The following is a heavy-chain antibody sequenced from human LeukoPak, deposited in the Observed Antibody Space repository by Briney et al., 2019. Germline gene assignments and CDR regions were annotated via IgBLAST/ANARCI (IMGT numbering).Heavy chain of an antibody. CDR1: GFTFSSYS. CDR2: ISSSSSTI. J-gene: IGHJ6*04. V-gene: IGHV3-48*04. Sequence: GGSLRLSCAASGFTFSSYSMNWVRQAPGKGLEWVSYISSSSSTIYYADSVKGRFTISRDNAKNSLYLQMNSLRAEDTAVYYCARDRVTIFGGMDVWGKGTTVTVSS. CDR3: ARDRVTIFGGMDV. D-gene: IGHD3-3*01.